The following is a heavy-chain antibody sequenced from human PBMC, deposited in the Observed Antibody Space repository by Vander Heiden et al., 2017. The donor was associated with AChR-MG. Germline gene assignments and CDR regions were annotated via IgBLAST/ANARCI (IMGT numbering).Heavy chain of an antibody. CDR1: GFTFSGYG. Sequence: EVQLVESGGGLVKPGGSLRLSCAASGFTFSGYGMNWGRQTPGRGLEWVSSISSSSSYIYYADSVKGRFTISRDNAKNSLYLQMNSLRAEDTAVYYCARDVSTMIVDYWGQGTLVTVSS. D-gene: IGHD3-22*01. J-gene: IGHJ4*02. CDR3: ARDVSTMIVDY. V-gene: IGHV3-21*01. CDR2: ISSSSSYI.